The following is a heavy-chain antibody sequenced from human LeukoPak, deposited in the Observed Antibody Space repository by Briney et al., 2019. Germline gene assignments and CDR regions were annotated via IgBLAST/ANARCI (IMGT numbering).Heavy chain of an antibody. CDR2: INPNSGGT. CDR1: GYTFTGYY. V-gene: IGHV1-2*02. CDR3: ARGRGEEGWFDP. Sequence: ASVKVSCKASGYTFTGYYMHWVRQAPGQGLEWMGWINPNSGGTNYAQKFQGRVTMTRDTSISTAYMELSRLRSDDTAVYYYARGRGEEGWFDPWGQGTLVTVSS. D-gene: IGHD3-10*01. J-gene: IGHJ5*02.